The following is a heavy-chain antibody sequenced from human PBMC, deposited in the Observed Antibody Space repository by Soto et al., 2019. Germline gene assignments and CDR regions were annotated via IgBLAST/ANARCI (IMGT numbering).Heavy chain of an antibody. CDR2: ISAYNGNT. CDR1: GYTFTSYG. D-gene: IGHD3-16*02. Sequence: QVQLVQSGAEVKKPGASVKVSCKASGYTFTSYGISWVRQAPGQGLEWMGWISAYNGNTNYAQKLQGRVTMTTDTSSSTAYMELRSLRSDDTAVYYCARDLYDYICGSYRYQGYWGQGTLVTVSS. CDR3: ARDLYDYICGSYRYQGY. V-gene: IGHV1-18*01. J-gene: IGHJ4*02.